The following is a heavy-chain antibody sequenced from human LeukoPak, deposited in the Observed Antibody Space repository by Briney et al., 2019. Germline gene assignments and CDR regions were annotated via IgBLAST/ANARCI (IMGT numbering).Heavy chain of an antibody. D-gene: IGHD3-10*01. Sequence: PSETLSLTCAVSGGSISSYSWSWIRQPPGKGLEWIGCIYDSGSTNYNPSLKSRVAISLDTSKNQFSLKLSSVTAADTAVYYCARQQRLWFGEPFDYWGQGTLVTVSS. CDR1: GGSISSYS. CDR2: IYDSGST. CDR3: ARQQRLWFGEPFDY. V-gene: IGHV4-59*08. J-gene: IGHJ4*02.